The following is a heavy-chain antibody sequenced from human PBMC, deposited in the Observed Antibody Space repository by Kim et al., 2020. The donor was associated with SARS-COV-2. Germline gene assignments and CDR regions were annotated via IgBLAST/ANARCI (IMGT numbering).Heavy chain of an antibody. D-gene: IGHD1-26*01. V-gene: IGHV1-24*01. Sequence: IDAQKFQGRVTMTEDTSTDTAYMELSSLRSEDTAVYYCATIVGADNWFDPWGQGTLVTVSS. J-gene: IGHJ5*02. CDR3: ATIVGADNWFDP.